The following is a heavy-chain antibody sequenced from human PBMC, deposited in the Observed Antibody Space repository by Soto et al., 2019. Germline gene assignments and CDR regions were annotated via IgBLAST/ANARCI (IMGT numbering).Heavy chain of an antibody. D-gene: IGHD3-22*01. CDR1: GYSFTSYW. CDR2: IYPGDSDT. J-gene: IGHJ5*02. CDR3: AREEYYYDSSGYYRWFDP. Sequence: LGESLKISCKGSGYSFTSYWIGWVRQMPGKGLEWMGIIYPGDSDTRYSPSFQGQVTIPADKSISTAYLQWSSLKASDTAMYYCAREEYYYDSSGYYRWFDPWGQGTLVTVSS. V-gene: IGHV5-51*01.